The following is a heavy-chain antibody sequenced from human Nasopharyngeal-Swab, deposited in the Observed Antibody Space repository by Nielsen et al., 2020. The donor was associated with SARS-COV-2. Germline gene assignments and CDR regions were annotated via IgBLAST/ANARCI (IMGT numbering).Heavy chain of an antibody. Sequence: GESLKISCAASGFTFSSYDMHWVRQATGKGLEWVSAIGTAGDTYYPGSVKGRFTISRENDKNSLYLQMNSLRAGDTAVYYCAREVARLRAFDMWGQGTMVTVSS. V-gene: IGHV3-13*01. D-gene: IGHD5-12*01. CDR3: AREVARLRAFDM. CDR2: IGTAGDT. CDR1: GFTFSSYD. J-gene: IGHJ3*02.